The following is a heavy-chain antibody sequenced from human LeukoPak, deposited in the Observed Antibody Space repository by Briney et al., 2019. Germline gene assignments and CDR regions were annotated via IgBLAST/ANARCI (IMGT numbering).Heavy chain of an antibody. CDR3: ARGVRGYCSGGSCLPGGYYYYLDV. J-gene: IGHJ6*03. Sequence: SETLSLTCAVYGGSFSGYYWSWIRQPPGKGLEWIGEINHSGSTNYNPSLKSRVTTSVDTSKNQFSLKLSAVTAADTAVYYCARGVRGYCSGGSCLPGGYYYYLDVWGKGTTVTVSS. V-gene: IGHV4-34*01. D-gene: IGHD2-15*01. CDR1: GGSFSGYY. CDR2: INHSGST.